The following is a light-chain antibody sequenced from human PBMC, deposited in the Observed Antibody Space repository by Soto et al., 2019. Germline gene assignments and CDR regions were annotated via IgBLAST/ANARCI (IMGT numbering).Light chain of an antibody. V-gene: IGLV2-14*03. CDR3: RSYRGSRTQV. CDR2: DVT. CDR1: SSAVGGYHY. J-gene: IGLJ2*01. Sequence: QSALTQPASVSGSPGQSITLSCTGTSSAVGGYHYVSWYQQHPGQAPKLMIYDVTNRPSGVSTRFSGSKSGNTASLTISGLPAEDEADYYFRSYRGSRTQVFGGGTKVTVL.